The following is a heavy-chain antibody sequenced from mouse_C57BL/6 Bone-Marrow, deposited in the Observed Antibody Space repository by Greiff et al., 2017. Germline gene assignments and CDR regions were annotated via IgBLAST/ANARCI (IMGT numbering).Heavy chain of an antibody. CDR2: IHPNSGNT. V-gene: IGHV1-64*01. CDR3: ARRGGAAMDY. CDR1: GYTFTSYW. J-gene: IGHJ4*01. Sequence: QVQLQQPGAELVKPGASVKLSCQASGYTFTSYWMHWVKQRPGQGLEWIGMIHPNSGNTNYNEKFKVKATVTVDKSSSTAYMQLSSLTYEESAVYYCARRGGAAMDYWGQGTSVTVSS.